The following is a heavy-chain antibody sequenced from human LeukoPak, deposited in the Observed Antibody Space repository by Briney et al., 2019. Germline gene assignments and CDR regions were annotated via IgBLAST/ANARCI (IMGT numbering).Heavy chain of an antibody. J-gene: IGHJ4*02. CDR2: INPNSGGT. D-gene: IGHD2-15*01. Sequence: ASVKVSCKASGCTSTGYYMLWVRQAPRQGVEWRGRINPNSGGTNNTQKSQGRDATTTDTSISTAYIELSRLRSDDTAVYYCARSASCSGGRCPTHTGLGYWGQGTLVTVSS. V-gene: IGHV1-2*06. CDR3: ARSASCSGGRCPTHTGLGY. CDR1: GCTSTGYY.